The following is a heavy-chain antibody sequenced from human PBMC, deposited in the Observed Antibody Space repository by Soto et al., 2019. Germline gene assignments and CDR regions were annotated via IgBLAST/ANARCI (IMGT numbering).Heavy chain of an antibody. V-gene: IGHV3-33*01. D-gene: IGHD6-19*01. CDR3: ARECGYSSGWNTEYFDH. CDR2: IWYDGSNK. CDR1: GFTFSSYG. Sequence: QPGGSLRLSCAASGFTFSSYGMHWVHQAPGKGLEWVAVIWYDGSNKYYADSVKGRFTISRDNSKNTLYLQMNSLRAEDTAVYYCARECGYSSGWNTEYFDHCGQGTLVTVSS. J-gene: IGHJ4*01.